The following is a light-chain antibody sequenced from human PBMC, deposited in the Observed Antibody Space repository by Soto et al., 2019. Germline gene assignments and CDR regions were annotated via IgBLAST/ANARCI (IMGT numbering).Light chain of an antibody. CDR2: DAS. CDR1: QTVRNNY. V-gene: IGKV3D-20*02. CDR3: RERSNWPRGT. J-gene: IGKJ1*01. Sequence: EFVLPQSPGTLSLSPGERATLSCMASQTVRNNYLAWYQQKPGQAPRLLIYDASSRATGIPDRFSGGGSGTDFTLTISSLEPEDFAVYYCRERSNWPRGTFGQGTKVDIK.